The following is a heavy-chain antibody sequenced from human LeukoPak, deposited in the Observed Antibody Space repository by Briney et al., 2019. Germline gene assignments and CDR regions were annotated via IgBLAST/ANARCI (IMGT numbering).Heavy chain of an antibody. CDR2: INPSGGST. D-gene: IGHD6-6*01. CDR3: ARGGWIAARPGALAYYYYMDV. Sequence: ASVKVSCKASGYTFTSYDINWVRQATGQGLEWMGIINPSGGSTSYAQKFHGRVTMTRDMSTSTVYMELSSLRSEDTAVYYCARGGWIAARPGALAYYYYMDVWGKGTTVTVSS. J-gene: IGHJ6*03. V-gene: IGHV1-46*01. CDR1: GYTFTSYD.